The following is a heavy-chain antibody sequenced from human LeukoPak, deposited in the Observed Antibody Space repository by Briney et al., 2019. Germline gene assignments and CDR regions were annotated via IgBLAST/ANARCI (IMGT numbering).Heavy chain of an antibody. Sequence: PGGSLRLSCAASGFTVSSNYMSWVRQAPGKGLEWVSVIYSGGSTYYADSVKGRFTISRDNSKNTLYLQMNSLRAEDTAVYYCARGYYYDSSGYLDYWGQETLVTVSS. D-gene: IGHD3-22*01. V-gene: IGHV3-66*01. CDR2: IYSGGST. CDR3: ARGYYYDSSGYLDY. J-gene: IGHJ4*02. CDR1: GFTVSSNY.